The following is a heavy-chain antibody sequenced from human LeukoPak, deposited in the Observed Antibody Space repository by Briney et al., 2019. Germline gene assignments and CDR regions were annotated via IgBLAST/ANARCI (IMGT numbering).Heavy chain of an antibody. V-gene: IGHV3-11*04. CDR1: GFTFSDYY. CDR2: ISSSGSTI. J-gene: IGHJ4*02. Sequence: PGGSLRLSCAASGFTFSDYYMSWIRQAPGKGLEWVSYISSSGSTIYYADSVKGRFTISRDNAKNSLYLQMNSLRAEDTAVYYCARDPSRGYSYGYFDYWGQGTLVTVSS. CDR3: ARDPSRGYSYGYFDY. D-gene: IGHD5-18*01.